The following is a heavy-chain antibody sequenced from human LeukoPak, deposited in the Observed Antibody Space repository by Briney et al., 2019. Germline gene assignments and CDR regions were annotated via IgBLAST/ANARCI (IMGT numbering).Heavy chain of an antibody. CDR1: GYNFTPYW. V-gene: IGHV5-51*01. CDR3: ARGLGSYFDY. D-gene: IGHD6-19*01. J-gene: IGHJ4*02. CDR2: TFAGYSYS. Sequence: KVGESLKISCQSFGYNFTPYWIVWVRQMPGKGLEWMGITFAGYSYSIYSPSFQGHVTMSVDKSISTAYLQWSSLKASDTAMYYCARGLGSYFDYWGQGTLVTVSS.